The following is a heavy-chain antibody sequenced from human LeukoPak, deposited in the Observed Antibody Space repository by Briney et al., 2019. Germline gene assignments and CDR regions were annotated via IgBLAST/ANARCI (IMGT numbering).Heavy chain of an antibody. CDR2: INPNSGGT. V-gene: IGHV1-2*02. CDR1: GYTFTGYY. D-gene: IGHD3-10*01. Sequence: GASVKVSCKASGYTFTGYYTHWVRQAPGQGLEWMGWINPNSGGTNYAQKFQGRVTMTRDTSISTAYMELSRLRSDDTAVYYCAKNYYGSGSYLWYFDLWGRGTLVTVSS. CDR3: AKNYYGSGSYLWYFDL. J-gene: IGHJ2*01.